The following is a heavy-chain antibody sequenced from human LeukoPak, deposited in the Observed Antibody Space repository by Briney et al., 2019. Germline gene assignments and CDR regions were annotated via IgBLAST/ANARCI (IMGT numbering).Heavy chain of an antibody. J-gene: IGHJ4*02. D-gene: IGHD4-23*01. CDR3: ARGLYGGNSEFDY. V-gene: IGHV4-34*01. CDR2: INHSGST. CDR1: GGSISSYY. Sequence: SETLSLTCTVSGGSISSYYWSWIRQPPGKGLEWIGEINHSGSTNYNPSLKSRVTISVDTSKNQFSLKLSSVTAADTAVYYCARGLYGGNSEFDYWGQGTLVTVSS.